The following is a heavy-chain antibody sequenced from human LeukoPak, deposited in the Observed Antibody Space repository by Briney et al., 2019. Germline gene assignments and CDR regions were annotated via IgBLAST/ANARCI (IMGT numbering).Heavy chain of an antibody. Sequence: SETLSLTCTVSGYSISSGYYWGWIRQPPGKGLEWIGSIYHSGSTYYNPSLKSRVTISVDTSKNQFSLKLSSVTAADTAVYYCASGWSMGYSSGWYYFDYWGQGTLVTVSS. CDR1: GYSISSGYY. CDR3: ASGWSMGYSSGWYYFDY. J-gene: IGHJ4*02. V-gene: IGHV4-38-2*02. D-gene: IGHD6-19*01. CDR2: IYHSGST.